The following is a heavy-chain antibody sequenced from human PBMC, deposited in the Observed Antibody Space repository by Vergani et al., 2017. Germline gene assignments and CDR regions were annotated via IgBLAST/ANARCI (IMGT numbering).Heavy chain of an antibody. J-gene: IGHJ4*02. V-gene: IGHV3-33*01. Sequence: QVQLVESGGGVVQPGRSLRLSCAASGFTFSSYGMHWVRQAPGKGLEWVAVIWYDGSNKYYADSVKGRFTISRDNSKNTLYLQMNSLRAEDTAVYYCARDPLGAHFDYWGQGTLVTVSS. CDR1: GFTFSSYG. CDR2: IWYDGSNK. CDR3: ARDPLGAHFDY.